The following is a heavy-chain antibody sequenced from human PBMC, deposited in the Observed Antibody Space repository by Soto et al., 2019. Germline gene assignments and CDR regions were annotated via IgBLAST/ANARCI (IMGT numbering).Heavy chain of an antibody. CDR2: ISSSSSYT. D-gene: IGHD3-22*01. CDR3: ARVGDSSGYYYSDY. Sequence: GGSLRLCCAASGFTFSDYYMSWIRQAPGKGLEWVSYISSSSSYTNYADSVKGRFTISRDNAKNSLYLQMNSLRAEDTAVYYCARVGDSSGYYYSDYWGQGTLVTVSS. J-gene: IGHJ4*02. V-gene: IGHV3-11*06. CDR1: GFTFSDYY.